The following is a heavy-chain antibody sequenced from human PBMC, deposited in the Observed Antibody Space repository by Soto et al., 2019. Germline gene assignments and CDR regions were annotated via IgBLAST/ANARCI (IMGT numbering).Heavy chain of an antibody. D-gene: IGHD3-22*01. V-gene: IGHV4-4*02. CDR1: GGSISSSNW. J-gene: IGHJ6*02. CDR2: SYHSGST. Sequence: QVQLQESGLGLVKPSGTLSLTCAVSGGSISSSNWWSWVRQPPGKGLEWIGESYHSGSTNYNPSLKSRVTISVDKSTNQFSLKLSSVTAADTAVYYCARSPDSSGYYPRWYYYGMDVWGQGTTVTVSS. CDR3: ARSPDSSGYYPRWYYYGMDV.